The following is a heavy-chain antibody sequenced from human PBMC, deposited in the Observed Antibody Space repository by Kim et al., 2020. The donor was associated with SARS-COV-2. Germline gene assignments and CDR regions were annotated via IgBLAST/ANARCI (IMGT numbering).Heavy chain of an antibody. Sequence: YNPSLKSRVTISVDTSKNQFSLKLSSVTAADTAVYYCAREDHGGNPLVDYWGQGTLVTVSS. V-gene: IGHV4-30-2*05. CDR3: AREDHGGNPLVDY. D-gene: IGHD4-17*01. J-gene: IGHJ4*02.